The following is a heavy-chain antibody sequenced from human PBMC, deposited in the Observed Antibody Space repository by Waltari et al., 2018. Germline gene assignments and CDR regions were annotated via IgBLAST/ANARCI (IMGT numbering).Heavy chain of an antibody. CDR3: ARDLSGVYIAAAGTGAFDI. D-gene: IGHD6-13*01. J-gene: IGHJ3*02. Sequence: EVQLVESGGGLVQPGGSLRLSCAASGFTFSSYAMSWVRQAPGTGLEWVSAISGSGGSTYYADSAKGRFTISRDNAKNSLYLQMNSLRAEDTAVYYCARDLSGVYIAAAGTGAFDIWGQGTMVTVSS. CDR2: ISGSGGST. V-gene: IGHV3-23*04. CDR1: GFTFSSYA.